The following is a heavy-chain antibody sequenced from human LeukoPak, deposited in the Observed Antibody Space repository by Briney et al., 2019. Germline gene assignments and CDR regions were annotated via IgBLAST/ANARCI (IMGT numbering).Heavy chain of an antibody. CDR2: IYADGNT. V-gene: IGHV3-53*01. Sequence: PGGSLRLSCAASGFIVNTNYMTWVRQAPGRGLEWVSFIYADGNTYYADSVKGRFTISRDNAKNSLYLQMNSLRAEDTAVYYCARDGDYYYYYMDVWGKGTTVTVSS. D-gene: IGHD3-16*01. CDR1: GFIVNTNY. J-gene: IGHJ6*03. CDR3: ARDGDYYYYYMDV.